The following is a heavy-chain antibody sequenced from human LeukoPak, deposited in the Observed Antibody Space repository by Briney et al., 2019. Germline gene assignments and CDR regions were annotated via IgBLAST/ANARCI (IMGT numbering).Heavy chain of an antibody. CDR3: ARDLGLGDSSGLIDY. V-gene: IGHV3-11*01. CDR1: GFTFSDYY. J-gene: IGHJ4*02. CDR2: ISSSGSTI. Sequence: GGSLRLSCAASGFTFSDYYMSWIRQAPGKGLEGVSYISSSGSTIYYADSVKGRFTISRDNAKNSLYLQMNSLRAEDTAVYYCARDLGLGDSSGLIDYWGQGTLVTVSS. D-gene: IGHD3-22*01.